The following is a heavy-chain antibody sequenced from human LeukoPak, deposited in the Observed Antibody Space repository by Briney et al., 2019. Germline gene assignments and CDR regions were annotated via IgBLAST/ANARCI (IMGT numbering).Heavy chain of an antibody. CDR3: ARDIAGREHLANYHYYMDV. V-gene: IGHV1-2*02. D-gene: IGHD1-26*01. J-gene: IGHJ6*03. CDR2: IEPNSGGT. CDR1: EYTLSCYY. Sequence: GASVKVSCKTSEYTLSCYYIHWVRQAPGQGLEWMGWIEPNSGGTKYTEEFQGRASMTRDTSITTAYMELSRLKYDDTAVYYCARDIAGREHLANYHYYMDVWGKGTSVTVSS.